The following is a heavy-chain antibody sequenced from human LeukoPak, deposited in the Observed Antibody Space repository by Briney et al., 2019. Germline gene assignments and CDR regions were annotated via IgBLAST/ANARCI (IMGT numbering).Heavy chain of an antibody. CDR1: GFTSSTYP. D-gene: IGHD3-10*01. J-gene: IGHJ3*02. V-gene: IGHV3-23*01. CDR2: ITNGGGST. Sequence: GGSLRLSCAASGFTSSTYPMSWVRQAPGKGLEWVSTITNGGGSTWYADSAKGRFTISRDNSKNTLYLQMNSLRAADTAMYYCAKRYFDITIKAFDIWGQGTMVTVSS. CDR3: AKRYFDITIKAFDI.